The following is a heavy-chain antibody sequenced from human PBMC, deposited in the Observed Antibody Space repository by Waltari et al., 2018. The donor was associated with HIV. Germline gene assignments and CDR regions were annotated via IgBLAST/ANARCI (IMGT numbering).Heavy chain of an antibody. V-gene: IGHV4-30-2*06. CDR1: GGSVNNVDYS. CDR3: ARAICVTFYGVVTCYFDS. D-gene: IGHD3-3*01. J-gene: IGHJ4*02. CDR2: IRLDGSS. Sequence: QLRLQESGSGLVKPSQTLSLTCALSGGSVNNVDYSWSWLRQSPGKGLQWIGYIRLDGSSIFNPSLRSRVSMAVGRSKTQLSLNLTSVTAADTAVYYCARAICVTFYGVVTCYFDSWGQGTLVAVSS.